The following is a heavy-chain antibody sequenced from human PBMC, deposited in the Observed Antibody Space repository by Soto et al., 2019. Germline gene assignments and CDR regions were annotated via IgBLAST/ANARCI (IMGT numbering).Heavy chain of an antibody. Sequence: QDQLVQSGVEVKKPGASVKVSCKASGYSFTNYGITWVRQAPGQGFEWMGWLSAYNGNTNYAQKFQGRVTMTTDASTSTADLALRSLRSDDTAVYYCARDRGLAPNVAGNTHYYYYMDVWGKGTTVTVSS. CDR3: ARDRGLAPNVAGNTHYYYYMDV. CDR2: LSAYNGNT. CDR1: GYSFTNYG. J-gene: IGHJ6*03. V-gene: IGHV1-18*01. D-gene: IGHD6-19*01.